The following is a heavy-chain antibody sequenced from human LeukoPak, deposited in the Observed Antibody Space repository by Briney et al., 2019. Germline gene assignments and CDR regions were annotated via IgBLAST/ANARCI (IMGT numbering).Heavy chain of an antibody. CDR3: ARGLLPAALTNFDY. J-gene: IGHJ4*02. CDR1: GGSVSSGSYY. D-gene: IGHD2-2*01. Sequence: PSETLSLTCTVSGGSVSSGSYYWSWIRQPPGKGLEWIGYIYYSGSTNYNPSLKSRVTISVDTSKNQFSLKLSSVTAADTAVYYCARGLLPAALTNFDYWGQETLVTVSS. V-gene: IGHV4-61*01. CDR2: IYYSGST.